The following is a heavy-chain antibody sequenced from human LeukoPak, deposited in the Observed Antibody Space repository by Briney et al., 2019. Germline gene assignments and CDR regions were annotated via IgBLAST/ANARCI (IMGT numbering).Heavy chain of an antibody. CDR1: GFPFSSYA. CDR3: ANPAASASGGY. J-gene: IGHJ4*02. CDR2: ISGSGGST. V-gene: IGHV3-23*01. D-gene: IGHD3-16*01. Sequence: GGSLRLSCAASGFPFSSYAMSWVRQAPGKALEWVSGISGSGGSTYYPASVKGRFTISRDNSKKTLFMQMNSLRAEDTAVYYCANPAASASGGYWGQGTLVTVSS.